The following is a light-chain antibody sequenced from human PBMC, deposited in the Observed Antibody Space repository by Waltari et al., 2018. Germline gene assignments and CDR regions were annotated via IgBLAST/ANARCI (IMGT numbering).Light chain of an antibody. CDR3: SSYAGNYTWM. V-gene: IGLV2-11*01. CDR2: DVT. J-gene: IGLJ3*02. Sequence: QSALTQPRSVSGSPGQSVTISCTGTSSDVGGYNYVSWYQQHPGKVPKIMVYDVTRRPAGVPDRFSGAKSGYTASLTISGLQAEDEADYYCSSYAGNYTWMFGGGTKLTV. CDR1: SSDVGGYNY.